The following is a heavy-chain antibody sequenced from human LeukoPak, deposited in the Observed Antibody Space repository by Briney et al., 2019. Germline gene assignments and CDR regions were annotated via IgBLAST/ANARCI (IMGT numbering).Heavy chain of an antibody. CDR3: ARETPRATAMAGGDYGMDV. Sequence: ASVKVSCKASGYTFTSYGISWVRQAPGQGLEWMGWISAYNGNANYAQKLQGRVTMTTDTSTSTAYMELRSLRSDDTAVYYCARETPRATAMAGGDYGMDVWGQGTTVTVSS. J-gene: IGHJ6*02. CDR2: ISAYNGNA. D-gene: IGHD5-18*01. CDR1: GYTFTSYG. V-gene: IGHV1-18*01.